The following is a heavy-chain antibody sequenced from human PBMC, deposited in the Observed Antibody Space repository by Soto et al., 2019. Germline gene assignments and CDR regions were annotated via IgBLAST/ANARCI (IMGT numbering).Heavy chain of an antibody. V-gene: IGHV3-13*04. CDR1: GFTFSSYD. Sequence: AGGSLRLSCAASGFTFSSYDMHWVRQATGKGLEWVSAIGTAGDTYYPGSVKGRFTISRENAKNSLYLQMNSLRAGDTAVYYCARALSRVRGYDTSNGMDVWGQGTTVTVSS. J-gene: IGHJ6*02. CDR2: IGTAGDT. CDR3: ARALSRVRGYDTSNGMDV. D-gene: IGHD3-10*01.